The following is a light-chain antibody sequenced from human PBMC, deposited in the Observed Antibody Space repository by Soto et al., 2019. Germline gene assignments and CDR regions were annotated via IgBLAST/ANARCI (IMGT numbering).Light chain of an antibody. Sequence: EIVLTQSPATLSLSPGERATLSCRASQSVSRYLAWYQQIPGQAPRLLIYDASNRATGIPARFSGSGSGTDFTLTISSLEPEDFAVYYCQQRSNWPRTFGQGTKVEIK. CDR1: QSVSRY. CDR3: QQRSNWPRT. J-gene: IGKJ1*01. V-gene: IGKV3-11*01. CDR2: DAS.